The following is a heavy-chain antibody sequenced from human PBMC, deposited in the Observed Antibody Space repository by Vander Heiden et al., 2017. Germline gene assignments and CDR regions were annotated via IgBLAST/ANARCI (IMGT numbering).Heavy chain of an antibody. CDR1: GFTFSNYG. D-gene: IGHD3-22*01. J-gene: IGHJ4*02. CDR3: AKERYYYDSSGYSYYFDY. CDR2: ISYDGSNK. Sequence: QVQLVESGGGVVQPGRSLRLSCAASGFTFSNYGMHWVRQAPGKGLEWVAVISYDGSNKYYADSVKGRVTISRDNSKNTLYLQMNSLRAEDTAVYYCAKERYYYDSSGYSYYFDYWGQGTLVTVSS. V-gene: IGHV3-30*18.